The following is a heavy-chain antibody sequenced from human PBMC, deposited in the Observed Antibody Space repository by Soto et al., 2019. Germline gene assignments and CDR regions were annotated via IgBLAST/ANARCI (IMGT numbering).Heavy chain of an antibody. CDR3: ARQKAVAGTLKY. V-gene: IGHV4-39*01. CDR2: IYYSGST. D-gene: IGHD6-19*01. J-gene: IGHJ4*02. Sequence: LSLTCTVSGGSISSSSYYWGWIRQPPGKGLEWIGSIYYSGSTYYNPSLKSRVTISVDTSKNQFSLKLSSVTAADTAVYYCARQKAVAGTLKYWGQRTLVTVSS. CDR1: GGSISSSSYY.